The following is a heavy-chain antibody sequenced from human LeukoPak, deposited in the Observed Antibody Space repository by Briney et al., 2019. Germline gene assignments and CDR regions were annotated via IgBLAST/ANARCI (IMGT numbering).Heavy chain of an antibody. CDR2: IYYSGGT. CDR1: GGSISSGGYY. CDR3: ARVWWQYCTFDY. D-gene: IGHD2-21*01. Sequence: SETLSLTCTISGGSISSGGYYWSWIRQHPGKGLEWIGYIYYSGGTYYNSSVKSRVTISVDTSKNQFSLKLSSVTAADTAVYYCARVWWQYCTFDYWGQGTLVTVSS. J-gene: IGHJ4*02. V-gene: IGHV4-31*03.